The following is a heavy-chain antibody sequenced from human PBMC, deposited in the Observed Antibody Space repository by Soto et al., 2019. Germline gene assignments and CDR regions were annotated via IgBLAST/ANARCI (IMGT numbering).Heavy chain of an antibody. D-gene: IGHD3-3*01. CDR2: ISYVGSDK. V-gene: IGHV3-30*03. J-gene: IGHJ4*02. CDR1: GFTFSSYG. Sequence: QVQLVESGGGVVQPGRSLRLSCAASGFTFSSYGMHWVRQAPGKGLQWVAVISYVGSDKYYADSVKGRFTISRDNSKNTLYLQMNSLRAEDTAVYYCARDFEPDYDFWSGYPDYWGQGTLVTVSS. CDR3: ARDFEPDYDFWSGYPDY.